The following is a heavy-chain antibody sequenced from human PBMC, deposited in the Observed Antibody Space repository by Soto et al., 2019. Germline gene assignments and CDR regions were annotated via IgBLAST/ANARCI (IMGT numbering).Heavy chain of an antibody. Sequence: QVQLVQSGAEVKKPGASVKVSCKASGYTFTSYGISWVRQAPGQGLEWTGWISAYNGNTKYAQKVQGRVTMTTDTATNTADMELRSLRSDDTAVYYCARDNPPFDPWGQGTLVTVSS. CDR3: ARDNPPFDP. V-gene: IGHV1-18*01. J-gene: IGHJ5*02. CDR2: ISAYNGNT. CDR1: GYTFTSYG.